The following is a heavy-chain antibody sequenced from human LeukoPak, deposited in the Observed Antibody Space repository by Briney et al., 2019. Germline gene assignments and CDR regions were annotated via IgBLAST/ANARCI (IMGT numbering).Heavy chain of an antibody. CDR2: IYYSGST. Sequence: SETLSLTCTVSSGSISSGGYYWSWIRQPPGKGLEWIGYIYYSGSTNYNPSLKSRVTISVDTSKNQFSLKLSSVTAADTAVYYCASHPAGSAIWGQGTLVTVSS. CDR1: SGSISSGGYY. CDR3: ASHPAGSAI. V-gene: IGHV4-61*08. J-gene: IGHJ4*02.